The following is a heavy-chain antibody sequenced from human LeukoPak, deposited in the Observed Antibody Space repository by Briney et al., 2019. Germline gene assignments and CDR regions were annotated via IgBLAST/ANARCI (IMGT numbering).Heavy chain of an antibody. CDR1: GFTFSSYA. CDR3: ARTHDYGDFFDY. J-gene: IGHJ4*02. V-gene: IGHV3-30-3*01. D-gene: IGHD4-17*01. CDR2: ISYDGSNK. Sequence: GGSLRLSCAASGFTFSSYAMHWVRQAPGKGLEWVAVISYDGSNKYYADSVKSRFTISRDNSKNTLYLQMNSLRAEDTAVYYCARTHDYGDFFDYWGQGTLVTVSS.